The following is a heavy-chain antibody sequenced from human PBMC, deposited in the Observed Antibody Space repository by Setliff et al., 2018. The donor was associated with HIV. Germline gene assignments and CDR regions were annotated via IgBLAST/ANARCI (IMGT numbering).Heavy chain of an antibody. CDR2: IYYSGST. D-gene: IGHD5-12*01. CDR1: GGSTTSGGYY. CDR3: ARGLVVVTDSDYDTNYYYYYYMDV. V-gene: IGHV4-31*03. Sequence: PSETLSLTCTVSGGSTTSGGYYWSWIRQHPGKGLEYIGYIYYSGSTYYNPSLKSRVTMSIDTSTQQFFLNVTSVTAADTAVYYCARGLVVVTDSDYDTNYYYYYYMDVWGKGTTVTVSS. J-gene: IGHJ6*03.